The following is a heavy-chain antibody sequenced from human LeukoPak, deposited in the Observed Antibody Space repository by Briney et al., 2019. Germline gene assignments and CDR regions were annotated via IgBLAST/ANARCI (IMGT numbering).Heavy chain of an antibody. Sequence: SETLSLTCTVSGGSISSGGYYWSWIRQHPGKGLEWIGYIYYSGSTYYNPSLKSRVTISVDTSKNQFSLKLSSVTTADTAVYYCARYSSSLRFDPWGQGTLVTVSS. CDR1: GGSISSGGYY. CDR3: ARYSSSLRFDP. D-gene: IGHD6-6*01. J-gene: IGHJ5*02. CDR2: IYYSGST. V-gene: IGHV4-31*03.